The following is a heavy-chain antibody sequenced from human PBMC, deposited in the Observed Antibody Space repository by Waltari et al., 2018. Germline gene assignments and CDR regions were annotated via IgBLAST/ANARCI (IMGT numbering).Heavy chain of an antibody. Sequence: QVQLQQWGAGLLKPSETLSLTCAVYGGSFSGYYWSWIRQPPGKGLEWIGEINHSRSTNYNPSLKSRVTISVDTSKNQFSLKLSSVTAADTAVYYCARRGQYSSSSSLDYWGQGTLVTVSS. D-gene: IGHD6-6*01. V-gene: IGHV4-34*01. CDR3: ARRGQYSSSSSLDY. J-gene: IGHJ4*02. CDR1: GGSFSGYY. CDR2: INHSRST.